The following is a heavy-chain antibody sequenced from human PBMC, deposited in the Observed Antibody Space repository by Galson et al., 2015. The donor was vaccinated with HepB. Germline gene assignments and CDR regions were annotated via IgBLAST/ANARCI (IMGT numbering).Heavy chain of an antibody. V-gene: IGHV6-1*01. J-gene: IGHJ5*02. CDR2: TCYRSKWSN. CDR1: GDSVSSHSAA. CDR3: ARDPSGSYWGRWFDL. D-gene: IGHD1-26*01. Sequence: CAISGDSVSSHSAAWNWIRQSPSRGLEWLGRTCYRSKWSNDYAESVKSRMTIKPDTSKNEFSLQLNSVSPEDTAVYYCARDPSGSYWGRWFDLWGQGIPVTVSS.